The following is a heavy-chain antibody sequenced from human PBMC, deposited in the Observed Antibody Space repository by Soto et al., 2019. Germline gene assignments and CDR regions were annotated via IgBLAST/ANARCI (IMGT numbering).Heavy chain of an antibody. D-gene: IGHD4-17*01. Sequence: GGSLRLSCAASGFTFDDYTMHWVRQAPGRGLEWVSLISWDGGSTYYADSVKGRFTISRDNSKNSLYLQMNSLRTEDTALYYCAKDGIDSGDSDGGMDVWGQGTTVTVSS. CDR1: GFTFDDYT. CDR2: ISWDGGST. CDR3: AKDGIDSGDSDGGMDV. J-gene: IGHJ6*02. V-gene: IGHV3-43*01.